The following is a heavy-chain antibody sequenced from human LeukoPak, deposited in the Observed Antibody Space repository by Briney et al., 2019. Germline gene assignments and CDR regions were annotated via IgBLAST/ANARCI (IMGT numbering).Heavy chain of an antibody. CDR2: IYHSGST. D-gene: IGHD3-22*01. J-gene: IGHJ4*02. CDR1: GYSISSDNY. V-gene: IGHV4-38-2*01. Sequence: PSETLSLTCAVSGYSISSDNYWAWTRQPPGQGLEWTGGIYHSGSTYYNPSLKSRVTMSVDTSKNQFSLKLSSVTAADTAVYYCARAPRDSSSSNYMRRFDYWGQGTLVTVSS. CDR3: ARAPRDSSSSNYMRRFDY.